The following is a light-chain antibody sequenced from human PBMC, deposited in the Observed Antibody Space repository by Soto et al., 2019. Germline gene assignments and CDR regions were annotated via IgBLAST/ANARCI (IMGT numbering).Light chain of an antibody. J-gene: IGKJ1*01. Sequence: EIGMTQSPVTLSVSPGKRFILSCAARQSVGSNLAWYQQKPGQAPRLLIYGASTRAIGIPARFSGSGSETEFTLTIGSLQSEDSGVYFCQQYNNWPTWTFGQGTKVDIK. CDR3: QQYNNWPTWT. V-gene: IGKV3-15*01. CDR2: GAS. CDR1: QSVGSN.